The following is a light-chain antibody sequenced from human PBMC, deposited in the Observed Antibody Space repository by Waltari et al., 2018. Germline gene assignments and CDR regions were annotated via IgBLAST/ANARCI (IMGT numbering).Light chain of an antibody. CDR1: QSISSW. CDR3: QQYNSRRT. Sequence: DIQMTQSPSTLSASVGDRVTITCRASQSISSWLAWYQQKPGKAPMLLIYKASSLEGGVPSRFSGSGSGTEFTLTISSLQPDDFATYYCQQYNSRRTFGQGTKREIK. J-gene: IGKJ2*01. V-gene: IGKV1-5*03. CDR2: KAS.